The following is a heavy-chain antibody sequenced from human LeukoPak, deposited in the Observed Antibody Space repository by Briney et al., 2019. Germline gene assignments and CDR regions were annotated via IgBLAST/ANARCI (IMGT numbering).Heavy chain of an antibody. V-gene: IGHV4-59*01. CDR2: IYYSGST. J-gene: IGHJ4*02. CDR1: GGSISSYY. CDR3: ARGGPVWYFDY. Sequence: SETLSLTCTVSGGSISSYYWSWIRQPPGKGLEWIGYIYYSGSTNYNPSLKSRVTISVDTSKNQFSLKLSSVTAADTAVYYCARGGPVWYFDYWSQGTLVTVSS. D-gene: IGHD2-21*01.